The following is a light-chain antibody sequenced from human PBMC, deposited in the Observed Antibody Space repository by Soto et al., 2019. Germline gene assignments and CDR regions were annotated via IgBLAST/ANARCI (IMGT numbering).Light chain of an antibody. V-gene: IGLV2-14*01. Sequence: QSALTQPASVSGSPGQSITISCTGTSSDVGGYNYVSWYQQHPGKAPKLMIYDVSNRPSGVSNRFSGSKSGNTASLTISRLQAEDEADYYCSSYTISSPHVVFGGGTKLTVL. J-gene: IGLJ2*01. CDR3: SSYTISSPHVV. CDR2: DVS. CDR1: SSDVGGYNY.